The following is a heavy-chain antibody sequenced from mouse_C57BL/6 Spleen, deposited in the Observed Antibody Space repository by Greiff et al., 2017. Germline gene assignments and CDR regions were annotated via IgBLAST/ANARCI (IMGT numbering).Heavy chain of an antibody. V-gene: IGHV14-2*01. D-gene: IGHD4-1*02. CDR2: IDPGDGDT. CDR3: AFQLGRGYVGY. J-gene: IGHJ2*01. CDR1: GFNIKDYY. Sequence: EVQLQQSGAELVKPGASVKLSCTASGFNIKDYYMHWVKQRPEKGLEWIGRIDPGDGDTNYAPKLQGKATITADTSSNTAYLQLSRLTSEDTAVYYCAFQLGRGYVGYWGQVTTLTVAS.